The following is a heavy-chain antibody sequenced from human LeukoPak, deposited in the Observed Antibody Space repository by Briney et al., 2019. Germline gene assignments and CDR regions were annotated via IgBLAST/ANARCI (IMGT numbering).Heavy chain of an antibody. J-gene: IGHJ4*02. Sequence: PKASVKVSCKASGGTFSSYAISWVRQAPGQGLEWMGWISAYNGNTNYAQKLQGRVTMTTDTSTSTAYMELRSLRSDDTAVYYCARDREWELPAPPDYWGQGTLVTVSS. CDR3: ARDREWELPAPPDY. CDR1: GGTFSSYA. CDR2: ISAYNGNT. V-gene: IGHV1-18*01. D-gene: IGHD1-26*01.